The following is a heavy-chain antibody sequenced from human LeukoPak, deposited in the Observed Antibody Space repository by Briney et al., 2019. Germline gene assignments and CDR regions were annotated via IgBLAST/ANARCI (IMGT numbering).Heavy chain of an antibody. CDR3: ARARRQKRGYCSGGSCYDWFDP. CDR1: GYTFTGYY. V-gene: IGHV1-2*02. Sequence: ASVKVSCKASGYTFTGYYMHWVRQAPGQGLEWMGWINPNSGGTNYAQKFQGRVTMTRDTSISTAYMELSRLRSDDTAVYYCARARRQKRGYCSGGSCYDWFDPWGQGTLVTVSS. CDR2: INPNSGGT. J-gene: IGHJ5*02. D-gene: IGHD2-15*01.